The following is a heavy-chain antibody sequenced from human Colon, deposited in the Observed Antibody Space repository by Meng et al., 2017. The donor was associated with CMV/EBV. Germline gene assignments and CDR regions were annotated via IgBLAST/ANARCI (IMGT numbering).Heavy chain of an antibody. CDR3: AKEFVLGTHLDH. CDR1: GFTFNTFG. CDR2: IRYDGTKA. Sequence: GGSLRLSCSASGFTFNTFGMHWVRQAPGKGLEWVAFIRYDGTKADYADSVTGRFTISRDNAKSSLHLQMTSLRPEDSAVYFCAKEFVLGTHLDHWGQGTLVIVSS. D-gene: IGHD2-21*02. J-gene: IGHJ4*02. V-gene: IGHV3-30*02.